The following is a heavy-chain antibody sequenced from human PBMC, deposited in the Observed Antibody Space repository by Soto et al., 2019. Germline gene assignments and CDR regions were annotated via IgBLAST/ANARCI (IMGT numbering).Heavy chain of an antibody. Sequence: GGSLRLSCAASGFTFSSYAMSWVRQAPGKGLEWVSAISGSGGSTYYADSVKGRFTISRDNSKNTLYLQMNSLRDGDTAVYYCAKDGGGYCSGGSCYEEYYFDYWGQGTLVTVSS. D-gene: IGHD2-15*01. CDR3: AKDGGGYCSGGSCYEEYYFDY. J-gene: IGHJ4*02. V-gene: IGHV3-23*01. CDR1: GFTFSSYA. CDR2: ISGSGGST.